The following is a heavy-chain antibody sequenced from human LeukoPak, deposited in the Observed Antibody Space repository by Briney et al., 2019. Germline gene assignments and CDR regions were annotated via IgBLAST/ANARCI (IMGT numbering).Heavy chain of an antibody. CDR3: AKYGHYNFDY. CDR2: IHYTGNT. D-gene: IGHD4-11*01. V-gene: IGHV4-59*01. Sequence: SETLSLTCTVSGXSITSSYWSWIRQPPGKGLEWIGYIHYTGNTNHNPSLKNRVTISVDTSKNQFSLKLSSVTAADTAIYYCAKYGHYNFDYWGQGTLVTVSS. CDR1: GXSITSSY. J-gene: IGHJ4*02.